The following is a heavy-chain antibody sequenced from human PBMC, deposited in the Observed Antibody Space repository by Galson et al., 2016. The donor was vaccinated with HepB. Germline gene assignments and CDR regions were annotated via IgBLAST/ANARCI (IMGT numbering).Heavy chain of an antibody. CDR3: ARRPTADNWFDP. CDR1: GYTFSNSW. J-gene: IGHJ5*02. D-gene: IGHD4-17*01. Sequence: QSGAEVKKPGESLKISCQASGYTFSNSWIGWVRQMPGKGLKWMGSIYPGDSDATYNPSFEGQVSISVDKSISTAYLQWSSLKASDTAIYYCARRPTADNWFDPWGQGTLVTVSS. CDR2: IYPGDSDA. V-gene: IGHV5-51*01.